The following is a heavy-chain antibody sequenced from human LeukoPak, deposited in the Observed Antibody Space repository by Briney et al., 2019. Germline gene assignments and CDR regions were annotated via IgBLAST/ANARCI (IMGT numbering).Heavy chain of an antibody. CDR3: AQGAATVVGTRADWFDA. D-gene: IGHD6-13*01. Sequence: ASVKVSCTPSGYTFTGNYLTWVRQAPGQGFEWMGWINPTTGGTNYAQKFQGRVTMTRDRYINTVYMELTGLISDDTAVHYCAQGAATVVGTRADWFDAWGQGTLVTVSS. CDR1: GYTFTGNY. CDR2: INPTTGGT. V-gene: IGHV1-2*02. J-gene: IGHJ5*02.